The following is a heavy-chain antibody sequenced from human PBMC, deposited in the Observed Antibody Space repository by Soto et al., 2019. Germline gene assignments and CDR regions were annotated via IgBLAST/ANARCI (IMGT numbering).Heavy chain of an antibody. CDR3: GGQDYGAKGYEFEK. CDR2: IYYIGNT. J-gene: IGHJ4*02. CDR1: NGSISSRSSY. D-gene: IGHD4-17*01. Sequence: QLQLQESGSGLVKPSETLSLTCIVSNGSISSRSSYWGWIRQTPGKGLEWIGSIYYIGNTYSNPYLKSRVTISIDTSKTQFSLKMNSWTAADTAVYFCGGQDYGAKGYEFEKWGQGALVTVSS. V-gene: IGHV4-39*01.